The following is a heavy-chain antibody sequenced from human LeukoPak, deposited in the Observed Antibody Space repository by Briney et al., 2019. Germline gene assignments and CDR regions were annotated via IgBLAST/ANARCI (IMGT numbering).Heavy chain of an antibody. V-gene: IGHV3-23*01. D-gene: IGHD6-13*01. CDR2: ISGSGGST. CDR3: ASGDSSSWYFQFDY. Sequence: GGSLRLSCAASGFTFSSYSMNWVRQAPGKGLEWVSAISGSGGSTYYADSVKGRFTISRDNSKNTLYLQMNSLRAEDTAVYYCASGDSSSWYFQFDYWGQGTLVTVSS. J-gene: IGHJ4*02. CDR1: GFTFSSYS.